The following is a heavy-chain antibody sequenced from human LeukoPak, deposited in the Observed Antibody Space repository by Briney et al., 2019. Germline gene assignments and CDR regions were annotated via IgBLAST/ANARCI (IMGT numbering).Heavy chain of an antibody. CDR2: IYYSGST. V-gene: IGHV4-59*08. CDR3: ARLRWRHAFDI. J-gene: IGHJ3*02. CDR1: GGSISSYY. Sequence: PSETLSPTCTVSGGSISSYYWSWIRQPPGKGLEWIGYIYYSGSTNYNPSLKSRVTISVDTSKNQFSLKLSSVTAADTAVYYCARLRWRHAFDIWGQGTMVTVSS. D-gene: IGHD4-23*01.